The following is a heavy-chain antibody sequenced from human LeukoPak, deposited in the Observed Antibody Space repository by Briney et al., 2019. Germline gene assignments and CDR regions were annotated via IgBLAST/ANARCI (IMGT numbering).Heavy chain of an antibody. CDR3: ARRPHFSVGIVKIRYFDL. V-gene: IGHV3-23*01. D-gene: IGHD2-15*01. CDR2: ISGSGGST. J-gene: IGHJ2*01. Sequence: QTGGSLRLSCAASGFTFSSYAMSWVRQAPGRGLEWVSAISGSGGSTYYADSVKGRFTISRDNSKNTLYLQMNSLRAEDTAVYYCARRPHFSVGIVKIRYFDLWGRGTLVTVSS. CDR1: GFTFSSYA.